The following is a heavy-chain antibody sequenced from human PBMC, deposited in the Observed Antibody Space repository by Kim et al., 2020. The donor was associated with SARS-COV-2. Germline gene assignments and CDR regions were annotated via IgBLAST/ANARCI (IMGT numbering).Heavy chain of an antibody. J-gene: IGHJ3*02. CDR2: VSYDGSKK. CDR1: GFTFSSYA. D-gene: IGHD6-19*01. CDR3: ARKAVTGAPGAFDN. Sequence: GGSLRLSCAASGFTFSSYAMHWARQAPGKGLEWVAAVSYDGSKKTYADSVKDRFTISRDNSKNTLCLQMNSLRAEDTAVYYCARKAVTGAPGAFDNWGQGTVVTVSS. V-gene: IGHV3-30*03.